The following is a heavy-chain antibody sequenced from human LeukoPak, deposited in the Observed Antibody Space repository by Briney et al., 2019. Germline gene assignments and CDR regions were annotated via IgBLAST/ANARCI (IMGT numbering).Heavy chain of an antibody. V-gene: IGHV4-34*01. CDR2: INHSGST. J-gene: IGHJ4*02. Sequence: SGGSLRLSCAASGFTFSDYYWSWIRQPPGKGVEWIGEINHSGSTNYNPSLKSRVTISVDTSKNQFSLKLSSVTAADTAVYYCARDGIAAAGVDYWGQGTLVTVSS. CDR1: GFTFSDYY. D-gene: IGHD6-13*01. CDR3: ARDGIAAAGVDY.